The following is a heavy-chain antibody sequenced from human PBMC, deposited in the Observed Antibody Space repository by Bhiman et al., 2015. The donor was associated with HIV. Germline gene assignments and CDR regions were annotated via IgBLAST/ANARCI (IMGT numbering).Heavy chain of an antibody. D-gene: IGHD4-17*01. CDR3: ARDLDYGDYLDY. CDR2: ISYDGSNK. CDR1: GFTFSSFA. V-gene: IGHV3-30*03. Sequence: QVQLVESGGGVVQPGKSLRLSCAASGFTFSSFAMYWVRQAPGKGLEWVALISYDGSNKYYADSVKGRFTISRDNAKNSLYLQMNSLRAEDTAVYYCARDLDYGDYLDYWGQGTLVTVSS. J-gene: IGHJ4*02.